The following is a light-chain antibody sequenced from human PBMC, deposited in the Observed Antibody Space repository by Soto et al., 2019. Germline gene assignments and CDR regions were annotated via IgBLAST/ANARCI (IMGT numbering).Light chain of an antibody. CDR1: QTVRNNY. V-gene: IGKV3-20*01. CDR2: DAS. Sequence: EFVLTQSPGTLSLSPGERATLSCRASQTVRNNYLAWYQQKPGQAPRLLIYDASSRATGIPDRFSGGGSGTDFTLTISRLEPEDFAVYYCHHYDNSPPFPFGPGTKVDIK. CDR3: HHYDNSPPFP. J-gene: IGKJ3*01.